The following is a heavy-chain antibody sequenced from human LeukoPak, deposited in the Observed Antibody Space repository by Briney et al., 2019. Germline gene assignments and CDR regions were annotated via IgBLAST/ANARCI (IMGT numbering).Heavy chain of an antibody. Sequence: SQTLSLTCTVSGGSISSGSYYWSWVRQPAGKGLEWIGRIYTSGSTNYNPSLKSRVTISVDTSKNQFSLKLSSVTAADTAVYYCARSLWSGYYYMDVWGKGTTVTVSS. J-gene: IGHJ6*03. CDR1: GGSISSGSYY. D-gene: IGHD3-3*01. CDR3: ARSLWSGYYYMDV. V-gene: IGHV4-61*02. CDR2: IYTSGST.